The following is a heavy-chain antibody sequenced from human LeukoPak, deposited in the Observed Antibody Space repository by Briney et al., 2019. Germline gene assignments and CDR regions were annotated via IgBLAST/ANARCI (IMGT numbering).Heavy chain of an antibody. V-gene: IGHV4-34*01. CDR1: GGSFSGYY. CDR2: INHSGST. D-gene: IGHD5-18*01. CDR3: ARLRRGYSYGNPSI. J-gene: IGHJ4*02. Sequence: SETLSLTCAVYGGSFSGYYWSWIRQPPGKGLEWIGEINHSGSTNYNPSLKSRVTISVDTSKNQFSLKLSSVTAADTAVYYCARLRRGYSYGNPSIWGQGTLVTVSS.